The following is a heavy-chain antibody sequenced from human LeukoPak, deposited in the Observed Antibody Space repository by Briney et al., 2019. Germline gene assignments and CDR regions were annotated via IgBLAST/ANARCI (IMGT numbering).Heavy chain of an antibody. J-gene: IGHJ2*01. CDR2: ISSSSSTI. V-gene: IGHV3-48*01. D-gene: IGHD3-22*01. Sequence: GGSLRLSCAASGFTFSSYSMNWVHQAPGKGLEWVSYISSSSSTIYYADSVKGRFTISRDNDQKSLYLQKNSLRAEDTAMYYCARLPSYYDSGGYNKPRYSDLWGRGTLVTVSS. CDR3: ARLPSYYDSGGYNKPRYSDL. CDR1: GFTFSSYS.